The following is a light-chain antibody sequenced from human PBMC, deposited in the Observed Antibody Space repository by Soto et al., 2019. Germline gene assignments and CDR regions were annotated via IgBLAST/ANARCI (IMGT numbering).Light chain of an antibody. J-gene: IGKJ2*01. CDR1: QSISSW. CDR3: HQYDSYSYT. V-gene: IGKV1-5*03. CDR2: KAY. Sequence: DIQMTQSPSTLSASVGDRVTITCRASQSISSWSAWYQHKPGKAPQLLIHKAYNLQSGVPSRFSGSGSGTEFTLTISSLQPDDFATYYCHQYDSYSYTFGQGTKLEIK.